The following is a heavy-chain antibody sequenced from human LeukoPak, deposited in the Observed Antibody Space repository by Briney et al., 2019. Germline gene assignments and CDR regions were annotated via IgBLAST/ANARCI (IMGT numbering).Heavy chain of an antibody. J-gene: IGHJ4*02. V-gene: IGHV4-59*01. CDR3: ARTTIFGVALDY. CDR2: IYYSGST. Sequence: SETLSLTCTVSGGSISSYYWSWIRQPPGKGLEWNGYIYYSGSTNYNPSLKSRVTISVDTSKNQFSLKLSSVTAADTAVYYCARTTIFGVALDYWGQGTLVTVSS. D-gene: IGHD3-3*01. CDR1: GGSISSYY.